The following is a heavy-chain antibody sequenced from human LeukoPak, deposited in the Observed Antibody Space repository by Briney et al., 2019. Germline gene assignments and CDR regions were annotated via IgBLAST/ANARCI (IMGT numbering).Heavy chain of an antibody. D-gene: IGHD1-7*01. Sequence: GGSLRLSCVAPGFTFSSYEMNWVRQAPGKGLEWVSYISSSGSNIYYADSVKGRFTISRDNAKNSLFLQMNSLRVEDTAVYYCAGYNWNYGPRWFDPWGQGTLVTVSS. CDR1: GFTFSSYE. CDR3: AGYNWNYGPRWFDP. J-gene: IGHJ5*02. CDR2: ISSSGSNI. V-gene: IGHV3-48*03.